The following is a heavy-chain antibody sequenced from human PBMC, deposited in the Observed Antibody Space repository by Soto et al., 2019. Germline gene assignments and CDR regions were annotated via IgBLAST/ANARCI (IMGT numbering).Heavy chain of an antibody. CDR1: GYTYTSYC. CDR2: ISAYNGNT. D-gene: IGHD1-26*01. J-gene: IGHJ3*02. CDR3: ARYSGSYQDAFDI. V-gene: IGHV1-18*01. Sequence: SVQVSLKAAGYTYTSYCIIRVRPAPGQGLEWMGWISAYNGNTNYAQKLQGRVTMTTDTSASTAYMELSSLRSEDTAVYYCARYSGSYQDAFDIWGQGTMVTVSS.